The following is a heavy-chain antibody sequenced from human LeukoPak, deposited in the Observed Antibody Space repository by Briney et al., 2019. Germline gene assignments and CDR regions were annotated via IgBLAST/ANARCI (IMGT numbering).Heavy chain of an antibody. V-gene: IGHV1-69*13. Sequence: SVKVSCKASGGTFSSYAISWVRQAPGQGLEWMGGIIPIFGTANYAQKFQGRVTITADESTSTAYMELSRLRSDDTAVYYCARDGTMSTRAPGGVPDYWGQGTLVTVSS. CDR2: IIPIFGTA. J-gene: IGHJ4*02. CDR1: GGTFSSYA. D-gene: IGHD3-10*02. CDR3: ARDGTMSTRAPGGVPDY.